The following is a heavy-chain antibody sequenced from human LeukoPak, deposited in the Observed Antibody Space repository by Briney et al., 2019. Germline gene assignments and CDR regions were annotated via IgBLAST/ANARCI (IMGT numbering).Heavy chain of an antibody. D-gene: IGHD3-10*01. V-gene: IGHV3-21*01. Sequence: GGSLRLSCAASGFTFSSYSMNWVRQAPGKGLEWVSSISSSSSYIYYADSVKGRFTISRDNAKNSLYLQMNSLRAEDTAVHYCARGWYYGSGRGYYYYYYGMDVWGQGTTVTVSS. CDR1: GFTFSSYS. CDR3: ARGWYYGSGRGYYYYYYGMDV. CDR2: ISSSSSYI. J-gene: IGHJ6*02.